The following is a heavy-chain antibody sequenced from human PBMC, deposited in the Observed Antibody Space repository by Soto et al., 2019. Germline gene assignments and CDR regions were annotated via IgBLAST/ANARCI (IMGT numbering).Heavy chain of an antibody. D-gene: IGHD6-13*01. CDR3: ARAGYSSSWYLKEYYFDY. Sequence: GPTLVNPTQTLTLTCTFSGCSRSTSGVGVGWIRQPPGKALEWLALIYWDDDKRYSPSLKSRLTITKDTSKNQVVLTMTNMDPVDTATYYCARAGYSSSWYLKEYYFDYWGQGTLVTVSS. CDR1: GCSRSTSGVG. CDR2: IYWDDDK. V-gene: IGHV2-5*02. J-gene: IGHJ4*02.